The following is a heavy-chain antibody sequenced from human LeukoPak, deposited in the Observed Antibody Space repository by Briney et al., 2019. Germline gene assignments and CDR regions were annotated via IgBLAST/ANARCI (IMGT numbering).Heavy chain of an antibody. CDR2: IYYSGST. Sequence: PSETLSLTCAVSGGSISSSNWWSWVRQPPGKGLEWIGSIYYSGSTYYNPSLKSRVTISVDTSKNQFSLKLSSVTAADTAVYYCARGGLITGTSTKYYFDYWGQGTLVTVSS. V-gene: IGHV4-4*02. CDR3: ARGGLITGTSTKYYFDY. D-gene: IGHD1-20*01. J-gene: IGHJ4*02. CDR1: GGSISSSNW.